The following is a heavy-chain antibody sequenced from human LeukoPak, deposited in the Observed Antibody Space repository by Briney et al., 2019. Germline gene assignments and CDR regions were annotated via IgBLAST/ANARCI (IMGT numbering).Heavy chain of an antibody. J-gene: IGHJ4*02. V-gene: IGHV4-39*07. CDR1: GGSISSSSYY. CDR2: IYYSGST. CDR3: ARASPTLFDY. Sequence: PSETLSLTCTVSGGSISSSSYYWGWIRQPPGKGLEWIGSIYYSGSTYYNPSLKSRVTISVDTSKNQFSLKLSSVTAADTAVYYCARASPTLFDYWGQGTLVTVSS.